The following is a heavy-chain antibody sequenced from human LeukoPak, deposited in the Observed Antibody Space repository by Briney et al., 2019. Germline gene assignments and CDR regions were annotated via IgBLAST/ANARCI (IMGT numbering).Heavy chain of an antibody. CDR2: IKSKTANDAT. J-gene: IGHJ6*02. CDR3: SRRSETPPLGDYDYDYYDMDV. CDR1: GYTFSDSA. Sequence: SGGSLRLSCAASGYTFSDSAIHWVRQASGRGLEWVGRIKSKTANDATAYAASVRGRFTISRDDSKNTAYLQMNSLKTEDTAVYCCSRRSETPPLGDYDYDYYDMDVWGQGTTVTVSS. V-gene: IGHV3-73*01. D-gene: IGHD2-21*02.